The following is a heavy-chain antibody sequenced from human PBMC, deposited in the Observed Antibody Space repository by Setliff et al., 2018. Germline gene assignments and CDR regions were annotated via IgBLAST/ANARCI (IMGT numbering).Heavy chain of an antibody. CDR2: IYYSGST. CDR3: ASYGSNY. Sequence: PSETLSLTCTVSGGSISSYYWSWIRQPPGKGLEWIGYIYYSGSTNYNPSPKSRVTISVDTSKNQFSLKLSSVTAADTAVYYCASYGSNYWGQGTLVTVSS. D-gene: IGHD1-26*01. V-gene: IGHV4-59*01. CDR1: GGSISSYY. J-gene: IGHJ4*02.